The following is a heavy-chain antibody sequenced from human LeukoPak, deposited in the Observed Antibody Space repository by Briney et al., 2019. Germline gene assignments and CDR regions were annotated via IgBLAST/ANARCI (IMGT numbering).Heavy chain of an antibody. V-gene: IGHV1-8*01. CDR2: MNPNSGNT. Sequence: ASVKVSCKASGYTFTNYDINWVRRATGQGLEWMGWMNPNSGNTGYAQKFQGRVTLTRNTSISTAYMELSGLRSEDTAVYYCARGISWRVRRYCNNGVCYPTYHFDSWGQGTRVTVSS. D-gene: IGHD2-8*01. CDR3: ARGISWRVRRYCNNGVCYPTYHFDS. CDR1: GYTFTNYD. J-gene: IGHJ4*02.